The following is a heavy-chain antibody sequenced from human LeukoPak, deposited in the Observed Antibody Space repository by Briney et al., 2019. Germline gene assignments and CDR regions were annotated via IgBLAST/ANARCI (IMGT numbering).Heavy chain of an antibody. CDR3: VRGNFNGGIDY. D-gene: IGHD3-10*01. Sequence: GGSLRLSCAASGFTFSSYEMNWVRQAPGKGLEWVSYISSSGRTIYYADSVKGRFAISRDNAKNSLYLQMNSLRAEDTAAYYCVRGNFNGGIDYWGQGTLVTVSS. J-gene: IGHJ4*02. CDR2: ISSSGRTI. CDR1: GFTFSSYE. V-gene: IGHV3-48*03.